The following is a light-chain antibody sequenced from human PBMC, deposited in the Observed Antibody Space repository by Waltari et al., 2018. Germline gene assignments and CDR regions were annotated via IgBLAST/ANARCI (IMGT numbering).Light chain of an antibody. Sequence: SYELTQPLSVSVPLGQSAKTPCGGHHIGTKNVHWYQQKPGQAPVVVIYRDNTRPSGIPERFSGSNSGNTATLTISRAQAGDEADYYCQVWDSSSAVVFGTGTKVTVL. J-gene: IGLJ1*01. CDR2: RDN. CDR1: HIGTKN. V-gene: IGLV3-9*01. CDR3: QVWDSSSAVV.